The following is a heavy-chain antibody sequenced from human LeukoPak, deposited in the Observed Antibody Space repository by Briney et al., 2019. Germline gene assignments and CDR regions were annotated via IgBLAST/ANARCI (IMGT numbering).Heavy chain of an antibody. J-gene: IGHJ5*02. CDR1: GGTFSSYA. CDR2: IIPIFGTA. V-gene: IGHV1-69*05. Sequence: SVKVSCKASGGTFSSYAISWVRQAPGQGLEWMGGIIPIFGTANHAQKFQGRVTITTDESTSTAYMELSSLRSEDTAVYYCAITGYSSSWYGYWFDPWGQGTLVTVSS. CDR3: AITGYSSSWYGYWFDP. D-gene: IGHD6-13*01.